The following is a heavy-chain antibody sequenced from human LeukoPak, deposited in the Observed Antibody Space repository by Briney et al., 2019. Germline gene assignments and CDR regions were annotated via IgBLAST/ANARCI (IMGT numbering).Heavy chain of an antibody. V-gene: IGHV1-46*01. CDR1: GYTFTSYY. J-gene: IGHJ4*02. Sequence: ASVTVSCKASGYTFTSYYIHWVRQAPGQGLVWMGIINPRGGSTSYAQKFQGRVTMTRDTSTSTVYMELSSLRSEDTAVYYCARELRSGYYRWIDYWGQGTLVTVSS. CDR2: INPRGGST. D-gene: IGHD3-3*01. CDR3: ARELRSGYYRWIDY.